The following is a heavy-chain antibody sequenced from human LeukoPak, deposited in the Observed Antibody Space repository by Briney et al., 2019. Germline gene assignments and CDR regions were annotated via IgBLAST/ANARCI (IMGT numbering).Heavy chain of an antibody. J-gene: IGHJ4*02. CDR3: ARLQDF. CDR1: GYRLTTYW. Sequence: GESLKISCQVSGYRLTTYWITWVRQMPGKGLEWMGRIDPSTSYTKYSPSFQGHITITADKSINTAYLQGSSLKASDTAMYYCARLQDFWGQGALVTVAS. CDR2: IDPSTSYT. V-gene: IGHV5-10-1*01.